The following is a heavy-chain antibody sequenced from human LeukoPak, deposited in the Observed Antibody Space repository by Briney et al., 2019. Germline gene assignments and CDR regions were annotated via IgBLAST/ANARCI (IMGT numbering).Heavy chain of an antibody. D-gene: IGHD2-21*01. CDR3: ARSLPRILVVIAAGYYYGMDV. Sequence: ASVKVSCKASGYTFTSYDINWVRQATGQGLEWMGWMNPNSGNTGYAQKFQGRVTMTRDTSISTAYMELSSLRSEDTAVYYCARSLPRILVVIAAGYYYGMDVWGQGTTVTVSS. CDR1: GYTFTSYD. V-gene: IGHV1-8*01. CDR2: MNPNSGNT. J-gene: IGHJ6*02.